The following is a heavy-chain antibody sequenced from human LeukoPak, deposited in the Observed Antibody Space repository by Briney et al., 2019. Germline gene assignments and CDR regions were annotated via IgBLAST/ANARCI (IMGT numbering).Heavy chain of an antibody. Sequence: TGGSLRLSCAASGFTVSSNYMSWVRQAPGKGLEWVSVIYSGGSTYYADSVKGRFTISRDNSKNTLYLQMNSLRAEDTAVYYCASELRYFDWLPTSYGMDVWGQGTTVTVSS. J-gene: IGHJ6*02. CDR3: ASELRYFDWLPTSYGMDV. CDR2: IYSGGST. V-gene: IGHV3-53*01. CDR1: GFTVSSNY. D-gene: IGHD3-9*01.